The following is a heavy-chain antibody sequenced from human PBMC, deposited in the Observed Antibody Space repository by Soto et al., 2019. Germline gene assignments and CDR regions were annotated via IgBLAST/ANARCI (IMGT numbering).Heavy chain of an antibody. V-gene: IGHV3-30*03. D-gene: IGHD5-12*01. CDR3: AREEVAAGGMDV. J-gene: IGHJ6*02. CDR2: ISYDGSNK. CDR1: GFTFSSYG. Sequence: GGSLRLSCAASGFTFSSYGMHWVRQAPGKGLEWVAVISYDGSNKYYAGSVKGRFTISRDNSKNTLYLQMNSLRAEDTAVYYCAREEVAAGGMDVWGQGTTVTVSS.